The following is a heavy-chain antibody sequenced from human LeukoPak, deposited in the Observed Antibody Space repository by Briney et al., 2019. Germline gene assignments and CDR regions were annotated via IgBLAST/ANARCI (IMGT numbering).Heavy chain of an antibody. CDR3: ATLGGDDAFDI. V-gene: IGHV1-46*01. J-gene: IGHJ3*02. CDR2: INPSGGST. CDR1: GYTFISYY. Sequence: ASVKVSCKASGYTFISYYMHWVRQAPGQGLEWMGIINPSGGSTSYAQKFQGRVTMTRDMSTSTVYIELSSLRSEDTAVYYCATLGGDDAFDIWGQGTMVTVSS. D-gene: IGHD3-3*01.